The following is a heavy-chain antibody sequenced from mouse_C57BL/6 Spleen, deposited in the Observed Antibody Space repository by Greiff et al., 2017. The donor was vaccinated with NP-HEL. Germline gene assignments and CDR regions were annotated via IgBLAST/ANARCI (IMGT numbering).Heavy chain of an antibody. CDR2: INPNNGGT. V-gene: IGHV1-26*01. CDR1: GYTFTDYY. Sequence: EVQLQQSGPELVKPGASVKISCKASGYTFTDYYMNWVKQSHGKSLEWIGDINPNNGGTSYNQKFKGKATLTVDKSSSTAYMELRSLTSEDSAVYYCARMYYDYDGAWFAYWGQGTLVTVSA. D-gene: IGHD2-4*01. CDR3: ARMYYDYDGAWFAY. J-gene: IGHJ3*01.